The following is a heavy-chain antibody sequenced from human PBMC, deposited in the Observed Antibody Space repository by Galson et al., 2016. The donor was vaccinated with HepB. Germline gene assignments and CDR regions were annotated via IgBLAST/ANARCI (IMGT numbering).Heavy chain of an antibody. D-gene: IGHD4-17*01. J-gene: IGHJ4*02. CDR3: AKSGRYYGVDHFDY. Sequence: SLRLSCAASGFTFSSYAMSWVRQAPGKGLEWVSAISGSGGSTYYADSVKGRVTISRDNSKNTLYLQMNSLRAEDTAVYYCAKSGRYYGVDHFDYWGQGTLVTVS. V-gene: IGHV3-23*01. CDR1: GFTFSSYA. CDR2: ISGSGGST.